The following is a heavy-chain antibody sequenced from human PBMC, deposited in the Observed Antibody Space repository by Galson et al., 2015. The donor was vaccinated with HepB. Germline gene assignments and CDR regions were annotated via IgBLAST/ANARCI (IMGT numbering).Heavy chain of an antibody. J-gene: IGHJ5*02. V-gene: IGHV1-2*06. Sequence: SVKVSCKASGYTFTGYYMHWVRQAPGQGLEWMGRINPNSGGTNYAQKFQGRVTMTRDTSISTAYMELSRLRSDDTAVYYCAIFLFDWLLPTWFDPWGQGTLVTVSS. CDR3: AIFLFDWLLPTWFDP. CDR2: INPNSGGT. CDR1: GYTFTGYY. D-gene: IGHD3-9*01.